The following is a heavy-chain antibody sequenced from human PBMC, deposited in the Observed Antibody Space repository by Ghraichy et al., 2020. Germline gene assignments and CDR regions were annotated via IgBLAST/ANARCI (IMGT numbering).Heavy chain of an antibody. CDR3: ATLSGDVSTFDY. CDR1: GLIFSSRW. D-gene: IGHD5/OR15-5a*01. Sequence: GESLNISCAASGLIFSSRWMTWIRQAPGKGLEWVASIRQDGSVNHYADSVKGRFIISRDNAKNSLYLQTNSLRAEDTAVYYCATLSGDVSTFDYWGQGTLVTVSS. J-gene: IGHJ4*02. CDR2: IRQDGSVN. V-gene: IGHV3-7*03.